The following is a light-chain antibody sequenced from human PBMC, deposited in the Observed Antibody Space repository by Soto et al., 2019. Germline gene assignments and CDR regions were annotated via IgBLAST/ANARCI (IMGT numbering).Light chain of an antibody. CDR3: HQANSFPIT. V-gene: IGKV1D-12*01. CDR1: QGIAGW. Sequence: DIQMTQSPSSVSASVGDRVTITCRASQGIAGWLAWYQQKPGKVPKLLIYAASGLQSGVPSRFSGSGSGTDFTLTISSLQPEDFATYYCHQANSFPITFGQGTRLEIK. CDR2: AAS. J-gene: IGKJ5*01.